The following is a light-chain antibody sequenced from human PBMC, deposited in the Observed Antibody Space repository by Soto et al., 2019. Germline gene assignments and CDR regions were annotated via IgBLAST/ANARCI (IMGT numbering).Light chain of an antibody. CDR3: QQYGGSPRVT. J-gene: IGKJ4*01. CDR2: SAS. Sequence: EIVLTQSPGTLSLSPGERVTLSCRASQSVSSNYLAWYQQKPGQPPRLLIYSASSRATGIPDRFSGSGSGTDVTLTINRLEPEDFAVYYCQQYGGSPRVTFGGGTKVEIK. CDR1: QSVSSNY. V-gene: IGKV3-20*01.